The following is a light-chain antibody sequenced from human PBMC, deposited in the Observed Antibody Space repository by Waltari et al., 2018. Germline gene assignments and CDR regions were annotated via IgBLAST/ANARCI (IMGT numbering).Light chain of an antibody. CDR1: NIGTYS. Sequence: SYVVTQPPSVSVAPGETATITCGGDNIGTYSVHWYQQKAGQAPVLVIFYDRDRPSGIPSRFSGSNSGNTATLTISRVEAGDEARYYCHVWHPHVDPGVFGTGTEVTVL. V-gene: IGLV3-21*04. CDR3: HVWHPHVDPGV. CDR2: YDR. J-gene: IGLJ1*01.